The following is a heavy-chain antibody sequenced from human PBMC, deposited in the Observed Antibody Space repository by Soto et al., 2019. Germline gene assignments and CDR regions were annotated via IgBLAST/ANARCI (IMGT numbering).Heavy chain of an antibody. V-gene: IGHV1-46*03. CDR1: GYTFITYF. Sequence: GASVKVSCKASGYTFITYFMHWVRQAPGQGLEWMGVINPSRGTTSYAQKFQDRVTMTRDTSASTVYMELSSLRSDDTAMYYCARSYISSSYLLDSSGQGTLVTGSS. J-gene: IGHJ5*01. D-gene: IGHD6-6*01. CDR3: ARSYISSSYLLDS. CDR2: INPSRGTT.